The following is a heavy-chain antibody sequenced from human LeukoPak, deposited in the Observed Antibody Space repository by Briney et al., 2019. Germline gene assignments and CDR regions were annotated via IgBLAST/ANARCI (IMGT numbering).Heavy chain of an antibody. D-gene: IGHD3-10*01. CDR3: AKDRPNYFGSNGHYYRRNGDS. V-gene: IGHV3-23*01. CDR2: ISGSGGST. Sequence: RGSLRLSCAASGFTFSSYSMSWVRQAPGKGLEWVSGISGSGGSTDYADSVKGRFTISRDNSKNTLYLQMSSLRAEDTAVFYCAKDRPNYFGSNGHYYRRNGDSWGQGTLVTVSS. CDR1: GFTFSSYS. J-gene: IGHJ5*01.